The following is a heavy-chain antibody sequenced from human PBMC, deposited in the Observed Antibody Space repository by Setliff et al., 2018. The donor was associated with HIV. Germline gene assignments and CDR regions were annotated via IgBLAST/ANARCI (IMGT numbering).Heavy chain of an antibody. CDR1: GFTFSTCW. CDR2: IKQDGSEK. V-gene: IGHV3-7*01. D-gene: IGHD3-10*01. J-gene: IGHJ4*02. CDR3: ASVLRYYGSGSYPFGY. Sequence: GSLRLSCAVSGFTFSTCWMSWVRQAPGKGLEWVANIKQDGSEKYYVDSVKGRFTISRDNAKNSLYLQMNSLRAEDTAVYYCASVLRYYGSGSYPFGYWGQGTLVTVSS.